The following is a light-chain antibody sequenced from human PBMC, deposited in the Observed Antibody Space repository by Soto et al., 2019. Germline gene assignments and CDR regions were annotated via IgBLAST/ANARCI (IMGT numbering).Light chain of an antibody. CDR3: QQYVNWPYT. Sequence: EIVMTHSPATLSVSPGERATLSCRASQSVSNNLAWYQQKPGQAPRLLIYGASTRATAIPARFSGSGSGTEFTLTISSLQSEDFAVYFCQQYVNWPYTFGQGTKLEIK. CDR2: GAS. J-gene: IGKJ2*01. V-gene: IGKV3-15*01. CDR1: QSVSNN.